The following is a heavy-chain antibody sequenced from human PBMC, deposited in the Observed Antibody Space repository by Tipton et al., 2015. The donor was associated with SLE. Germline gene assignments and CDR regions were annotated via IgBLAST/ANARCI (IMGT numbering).Heavy chain of an antibody. CDR2: IYYSGGA. D-gene: IGHD2-15*01. V-gene: IGHV4-39*01. CDR3: ARGGCSGRSCYPYYYGMDV. CDR1: GGSVSTNDFS. Sequence: TLSLTCNVSGGSVSTNDFSWGWIRQTPGKGLEWIGIIYYSGGAKYNPSLKNRVSMSVDRSKDQVFLRMRSVTAADAATYYCARGGCSGRSCYPYYYGMDVWGPGTTVTVSS. J-gene: IGHJ6*02.